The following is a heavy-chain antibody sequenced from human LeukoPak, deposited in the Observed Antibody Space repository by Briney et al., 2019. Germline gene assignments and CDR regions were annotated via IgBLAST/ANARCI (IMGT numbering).Heavy chain of an antibody. CDR3: ARLLPYSSSWYVPYYFDY. V-gene: IGHV1-2*02. D-gene: IGHD6-13*01. CDR2: INPNSGGT. Sequence: GASVKVSCKASGYTFTGYYMHWVRQAPGQGLEWMGRINPNSGGTNYAQKFQGRVTMTRDTSISTAYMELSRLRSDDTAVYYCARLLPYSSSWYVPYYFDYWGQGTLVTVSS. CDR1: GYTFTGYY. J-gene: IGHJ4*02.